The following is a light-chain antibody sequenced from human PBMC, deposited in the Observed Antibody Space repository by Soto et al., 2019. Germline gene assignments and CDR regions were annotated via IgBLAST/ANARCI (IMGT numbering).Light chain of an antibody. CDR2: GAS. CDR3: QHYGSSPPFT. Sequence: EIVLTQSPGTQSLSPGDRASLSCRASQSVSNSYLAWYQQKPGQAPRLLIYGASIRATGIPDRFSGSGSGTDFNLTISRLEPEDFAVYYCQHYGSSPPFTFGPGTKVDI. J-gene: IGKJ3*01. CDR1: QSVSNSY. V-gene: IGKV3-20*01.